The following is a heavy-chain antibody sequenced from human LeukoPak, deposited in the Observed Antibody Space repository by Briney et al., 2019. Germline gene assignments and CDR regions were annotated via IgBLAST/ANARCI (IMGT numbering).Heavy chain of an antibody. CDR1: GFTFSSYG. Sequence: GGSLRLSCAASGFTFSSYGMHWVPGAPAKGLEGVVVILYDGSNKYHADAVKGRFTISRDNSKNTLYLQMNSLRAEDTAVYYCAKGGSSGWPFDYWGQGTLVTVSS. CDR3: AKGGSSGWPFDY. V-gene: IGHV3-30*18. J-gene: IGHJ4*02. CDR2: ILYDGSNK. D-gene: IGHD6-25*01.